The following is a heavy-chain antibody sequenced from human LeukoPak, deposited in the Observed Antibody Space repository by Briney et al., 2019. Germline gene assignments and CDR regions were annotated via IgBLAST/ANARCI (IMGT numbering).Heavy chain of an antibody. D-gene: IGHD3-16*02. CDR3: ARATIYGYMDY. CDR1: GGSISGYY. V-gene: IGHV4-4*09. CDR2: IHNSGSA. Sequence: SETLSLTCTVSGGSISGYYWSWLRQPPGKGLDWIGYIHNSGSANYSPSLKGRVTISIETSKNQFSLDLRSVAASDTAGYFCARATIYGYMDYWGQGTLVTVSS. J-gene: IGHJ4*02.